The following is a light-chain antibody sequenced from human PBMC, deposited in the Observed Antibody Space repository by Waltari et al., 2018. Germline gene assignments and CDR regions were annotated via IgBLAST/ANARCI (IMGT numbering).Light chain of an antibody. V-gene: IGLV2-23*01. CDR2: QGS. Sequence: QSALTQPASVSGSPGQSITITCTGTSRHVGSYNLVSWYQQHPGKAPKLRIYQGSKRPSGVSNRFSGSKSGNTASLTIAGVQAEDEADYYCCSYAGSSTVFGGGTKLTVL. CDR1: SRHVGSYNL. CDR3: CSYAGSSTV. J-gene: IGLJ2*01.